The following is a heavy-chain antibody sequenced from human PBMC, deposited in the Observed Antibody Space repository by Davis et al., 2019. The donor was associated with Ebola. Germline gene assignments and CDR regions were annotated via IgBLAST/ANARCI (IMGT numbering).Heavy chain of an antibody. V-gene: IGHV4-34*01. Sequence: SETLSLTCAVYGGSFSGFYWSWIRQPPGKGLEWIGEINHSGSTNYNPSLKSRVTISVDTSKNQFPLKLSSVTAADTAVYYCARERGLTGTTRRFDYWGQGTLVTVSS. J-gene: IGHJ4*02. CDR2: INHSGST. CDR3: ARERGLTGTTRRFDY. CDR1: GGSFSGFY. D-gene: IGHD1-7*01.